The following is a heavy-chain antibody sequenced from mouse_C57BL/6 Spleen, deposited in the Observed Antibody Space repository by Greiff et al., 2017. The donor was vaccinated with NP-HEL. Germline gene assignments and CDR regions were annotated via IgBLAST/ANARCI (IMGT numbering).Heavy chain of an antibody. CDR3: ARAEVVATRYFDV. D-gene: IGHD1-1*01. Sequence: EVQLVESGGGLVKPGGSLKLSCAASGFTFSSYAMSWVRQTPEKRLEWVATISDGGSYTYYPDNVKGRFTISRDNAKNNLYLQMSHLKSEDTAMYYCARAEVVATRYFDVWGTGTTVTVSS. CDR2: ISDGGSYT. V-gene: IGHV5-4*01. CDR1: GFTFSSYA. J-gene: IGHJ1*03.